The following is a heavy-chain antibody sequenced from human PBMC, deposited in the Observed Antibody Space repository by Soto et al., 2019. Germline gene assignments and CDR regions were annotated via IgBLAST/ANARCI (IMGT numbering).Heavy chain of an antibody. J-gene: IGHJ5*02. CDR1: GFTFSSYA. D-gene: IGHD6-13*01. Sequence: GGSLRLSCAASGFTFSSYAMSWVRQAPGKGLEWVSAISGSGGSTYYADSVKGRFTISRDNSKNTLYLQMNSLRAEDTAVYYCTRDASRDSSARGWFDPWGPGTLVTVSS. CDR3: TRDASRDSSARGWFDP. V-gene: IGHV3-23*01. CDR2: ISGSGGST.